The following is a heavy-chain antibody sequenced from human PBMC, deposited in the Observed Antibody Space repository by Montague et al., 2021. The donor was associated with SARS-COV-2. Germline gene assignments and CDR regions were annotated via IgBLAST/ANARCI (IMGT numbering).Heavy chain of an antibody. D-gene: IGHD2-15*01. J-gene: IGHJ4*02. CDR3: ARQYSATLPAVY. CDR2: ISYSGST. V-gene: IGHV4-59*08. CDR1: GGSISSFY. Sequence: SETLSLTCTVSGGSISSFYWSWFRQPPGKGLEWIGYISYSGSTNYNPSLTSRVTMSVDTSKNQFSLTVNSVTAADTAVYYCARQYSATLPAVYWGQGTLVTVSS.